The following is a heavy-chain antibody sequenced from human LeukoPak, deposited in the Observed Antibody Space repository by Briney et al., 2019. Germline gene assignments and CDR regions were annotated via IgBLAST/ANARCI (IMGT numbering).Heavy chain of an antibody. CDR2: IKSTVDGGTT. Sequence: PGGSLRLYCAASGLTFSNAYMSWVRQAPGKGLEWVGRIKSTVDGGTTDYAEPVKGRFTISRDDSKNTLYLQMNSLKTEDTAVYYCTTGGPHYDGNPLDFWGQGTLVTVSS. V-gene: IGHV3-15*01. J-gene: IGHJ4*02. D-gene: IGHD4-23*01. CDR3: TTGGPHYDGNPLDF. CDR1: GLTFSNAY.